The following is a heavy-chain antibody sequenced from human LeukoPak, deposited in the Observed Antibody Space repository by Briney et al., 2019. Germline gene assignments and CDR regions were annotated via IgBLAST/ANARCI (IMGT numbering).Heavy chain of an antibody. CDR3: ARNKYSSGWYLDY. D-gene: IGHD6-19*01. Sequence: SETLSLTCTVSGGSISSYYWSWIRLPPGKGLEWSGYIYYSGSTNYNPSLKSRVTISVDTSKNQFSLKLSSVTAADTAVYYCARNKYSSGWYLDYWGQGTLVTVSS. CDR2: IYYSGST. V-gene: IGHV4-59*08. J-gene: IGHJ4*02. CDR1: GGSISSYY.